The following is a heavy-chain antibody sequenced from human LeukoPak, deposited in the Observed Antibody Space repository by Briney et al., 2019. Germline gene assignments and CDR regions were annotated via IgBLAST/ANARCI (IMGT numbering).Heavy chain of an antibody. CDR3: ARSRGGYGGNSFDFDY. Sequence: SETLSLTCTVSGGSISSYYWSWIRQPPGKGLEWVGYIYYSGSTNYNPSLKSRVTISVDTSKNQFSLKLSNVTAADTAVYYCARSRGGYGGNSFDFDYWGQATLVTVSS. CDR1: GGSISSYY. J-gene: IGHJ4*02. V-gene: IGHV4-59*01. CDR2: IYYSGST. D-gene: IGHD4-23*01.